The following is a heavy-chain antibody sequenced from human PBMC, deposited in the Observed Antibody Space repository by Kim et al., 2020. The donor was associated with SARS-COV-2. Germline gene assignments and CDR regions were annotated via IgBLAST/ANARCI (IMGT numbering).Heavy chain of an antibody. CDR2: ISGSGGST. J-gene: IGHJ4*02. D-gene: IGHD3-22*01. Sequence: GGSLRLSCAASGFTFSSYAMSWVRQAPGKGLEWVSAISGSGGSTYYADSVKGRFTISRDNSKNTLYLQMNSRRAEDTEVYYCEKTESYYDSSGYYPTYYFDYWGQGTLVTGSS. CDR3: EKTESYYDSSGYYPTYYFDY. V-gene: IGHV3-23*01. CDR1: GFTFSSYA.